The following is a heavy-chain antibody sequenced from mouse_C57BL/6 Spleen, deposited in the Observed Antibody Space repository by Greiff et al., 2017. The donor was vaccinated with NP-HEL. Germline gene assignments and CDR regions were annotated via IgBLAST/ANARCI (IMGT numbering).Heavy chain of an antibody. Sequence: QVQLQQSGAELARPGASVKMSCKASGYTFTSYTMHWVKQRPGQGLEWIGYINPSSGYTKYNQKFKDKATLTADKSSSTAYMQLSSLTSEDSAVYYCARSDDGAYFDVWGTGTTVTVSS. D-gene: IGHD2-3*01. CDR3: ARSDDGAYFDV. CDR1: GYTFTSYT. J-gene: IGHJ1*03. CDR2: INPSSGYT. V-gene: IGHV1-4*01.